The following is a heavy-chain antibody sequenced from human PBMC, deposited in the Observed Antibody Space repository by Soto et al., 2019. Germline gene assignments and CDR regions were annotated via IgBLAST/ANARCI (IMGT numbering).Heavy chain of an antibody. CDR3: ARYVPGTAVNY. Sequence: QVQLQESGPGLVKPSETLSLTCTVSGGSVSSGSYYWSWIRQPPGQGLEWIGYIYYSGSTNYNTSLKSRVTISVDTSKNQFSLKLSSLDAADKAVYYSARYVPGTAVNYWGQGTLVTVSS. J-gene: IGHJ4*02. CDR2: IYYSGST. V-gene: IGHV4-61*01. D-gene: IGHD3-10*01. CDR1: GGSVSSGSYY.